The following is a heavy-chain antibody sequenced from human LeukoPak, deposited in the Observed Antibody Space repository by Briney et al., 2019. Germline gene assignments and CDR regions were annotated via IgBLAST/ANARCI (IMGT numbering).Heavy chain of an antibody. CDR3: AREQGALDS. J-gene: IGHJ4*02. CDR1: GFSFSGDW. Sequence: GGSLRLSCAASGFSFSGDWMHWVRQAPGKGLVWVSHVSSAGYTTRYADSVKGRFTISRDNAKNTLYLQMNSLRAEDTAVYYCAREQGALDSWGQGTLVTVSS. CDR2: VSSAGYTT. V-gene: IGHV3-74*01.